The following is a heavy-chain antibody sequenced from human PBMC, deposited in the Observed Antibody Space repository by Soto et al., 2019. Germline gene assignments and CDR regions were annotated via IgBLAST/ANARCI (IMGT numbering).Heavy chain of an antibody. CDR1: GFTFSSYA. CDR3: ARGTPGDY. CDR2: ISSNGGST. Sequence: EVQLVESGGGLVQPGGSLRLSCAASGFTFSSYAMHWVRQAPGKGLEYVSAISSNGGSTYYANSVKGRFTISRDNSKNTLYLQMGSLRAEDMAVYYCARGTPGDYWGQGTLVTVSS. V-gene: IGHV3-64*01. J-gene: IGHJ4*02. D-gene: IGHD3-10*01.